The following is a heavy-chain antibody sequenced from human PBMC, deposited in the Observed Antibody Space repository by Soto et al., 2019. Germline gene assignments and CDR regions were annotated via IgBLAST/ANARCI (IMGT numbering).Heavy chain of an antibody. Sequence: GGSLRLSCAASGFTFSSYGMHWVRQAPGKGLEWVAVISYDGSNKYYADSVKGRFTISRDNSKNTLYLQMNSLRAEDTAVYYCAKDGHGHPSITGNYYYYGMDVWGQGTTVTVSS. CDR2: ISYDGSNK. D-gene: IGHD1-20*01. V-gene: IGHV3-30*18. CDR1: GFTFSSYG. J-gene: IGHJ6*02. CDR3: AKDGHGHPSITGNYYYYGMDV.